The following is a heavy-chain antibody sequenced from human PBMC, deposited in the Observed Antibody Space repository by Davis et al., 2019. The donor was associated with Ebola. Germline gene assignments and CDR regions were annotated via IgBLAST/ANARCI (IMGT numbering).Heavy chain of an antibody. J-gene: IGHJ6*02. CDR2: IVVGSSNT. CDR1: GFTFSSSA. CDR3: ASPGTSCYAAYCGMDV. Sequence: SVKVSCKASGFTFSSSAIQWVRQARGQRPEWIGWIVVGSSNTKYAPNFQGRVSFSRDMSTNTAYMELSSLRSEDTAVYYCASPGTSCYAAYCGMDVWGQGTTVTVSS. D-gene: IGHD2-2*01. V-gene: IGHV1-58*02.